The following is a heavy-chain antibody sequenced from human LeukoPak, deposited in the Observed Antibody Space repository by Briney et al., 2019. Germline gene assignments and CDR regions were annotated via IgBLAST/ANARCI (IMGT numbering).Heavy chain of an antibody. CDR2: ISGSGGST. Sequence: GGSLRLSCAASGFTFSSYAMSWVRQAPGKGLEWVSAISGSGGSTYYADSVKGRFTISRDNSKNMVYLQVNSLRAEDTAVYYCARGTRTTSTWYYWGQGALVTVSS. J-gene: IGHJ4*02. CDR3: ARGTRTTSTWYY. CDR1: GFTFSSYA. V-gene: IGHV3-23*01. D-gene: IGHD6-13*01.